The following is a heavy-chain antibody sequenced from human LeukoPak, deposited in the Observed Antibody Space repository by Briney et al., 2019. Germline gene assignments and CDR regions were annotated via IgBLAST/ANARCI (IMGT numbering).Heavy chain of an antibody. CDR1: GGSISSGSYY. V-gene: IGHV4-61*02. Sequence: SETLSLTCTVSGGSISSGSYYWSWIRQPAGKGLEWIGRIYTSGSTNYNPSLKSRVTISVVTSKNQFSLKLSSVTAADTAVYYCAREDYYDSSGYYYWGQGTLVTVSS. CDR3: AREDYYDSSGYYY. CDR2: IYTSGST. D-gene: IGHD3-22*01. J-gene: IGHJ4*02.